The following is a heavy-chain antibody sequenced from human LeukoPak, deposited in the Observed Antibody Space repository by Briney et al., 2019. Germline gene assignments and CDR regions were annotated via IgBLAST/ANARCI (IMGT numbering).Heavy chain of an antibody. D-gene: IGHD4-17*01. CDR3: ARDLDYVYGMDV. CDR1: GYTFTSYG. Sequence: ASVKVSCKASGYTFTSYGISWVRQAPGQGLEWMGWINPNSGGTNYAQKFQGWVTMTRDTSISTAYMELSRLRSDDTAVYYCARDLDYVYGMDVWGQGTTVTVSS. V-gene: IGHV1-2*04. CDR2: INPNSGGT. J-gene: IGHJ6*02.